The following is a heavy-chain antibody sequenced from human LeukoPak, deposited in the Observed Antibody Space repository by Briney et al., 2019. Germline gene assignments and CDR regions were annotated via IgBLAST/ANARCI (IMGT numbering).Heavy chain of an antibody. V-gene: IGHV3-23*01. CDR2: ISGSGGST. D-gene: IGHD3-3*01. J-gene: IGHJ4*02. CDR3: AKDQGPRIFGVVTHFDY. CDR1: GFTFSSYA. Sequence: GGSLRLSCAASGFTFSSYAMSWVRQAPGKGLEWVSAISGSGGSTYYADSVKGRFTISRDNSKNTLYLQMNSLRAEDTAVYYCAKDQGPRIFGVVTHFDYWGQGTLVTVSS.